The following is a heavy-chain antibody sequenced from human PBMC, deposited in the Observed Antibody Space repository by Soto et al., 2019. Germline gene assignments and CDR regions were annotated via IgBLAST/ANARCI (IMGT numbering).Heavy chain of an antibody. V-gene: IGHV3-9*01. Sequence: EVHLVESGGGLVQPGRSLRLSCAASGFTFDDYAMHWVRQVPGKGLEWVSSISWNSGNIVYADSVKGRFTISRDSANNSLYLQMNSLKTEDTALYYCAKGAVTSIFAYFDYWGQGTPVTVSS. D-gene: IGHD3-3*01. CDR2: ISWNSGNI. J-gene: IGHJ4*02. CDR1: GFTFDDYA. CDR3: AKGAVTSIFAYFDY.